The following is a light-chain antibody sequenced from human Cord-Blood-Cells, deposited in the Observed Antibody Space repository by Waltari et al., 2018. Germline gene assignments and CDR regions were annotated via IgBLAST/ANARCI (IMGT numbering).Light chain of an antibody. J-gene: IGKJ4*01. Sequence: IMMTQSRATRSVSPGERATRSGRASQSVSSNFDWYKQKPGQAPRLLIYGASTMATGIPASFSGSGSGTEFTLTISCLQSEDFAVYYCQQYNNWPPLTFGGGTNVEIK. V-gene: IGKV3-15*01. CDR3: QQYNNWPPLT. CDR2: GAS. CDR1: QSVSSN.